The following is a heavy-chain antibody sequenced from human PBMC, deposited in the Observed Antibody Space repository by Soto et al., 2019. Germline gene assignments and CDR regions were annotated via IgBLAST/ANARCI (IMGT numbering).Heavy chain of an antibody. CDR2: IKSKTDGGTT. Sequence: EVQLVESGGGLVKPGGSLRLSCAASGFTFSNAWMNWVRQAPGKGLEWVGRIKSKTDGGTTDYAAPVKGRFTISRDDSKNTLYLQMNSLKTEDTAVYYGNSDPYGSYYYYGMDVWGQGTTVTVSS. V-gene: IGHV3-15*07. CDR1: GFTFSNAW. CDR3: NSDPYGSYYYYGMDV. J-gene: IGHJ6*02. D-gene: IGHD3-10*01.